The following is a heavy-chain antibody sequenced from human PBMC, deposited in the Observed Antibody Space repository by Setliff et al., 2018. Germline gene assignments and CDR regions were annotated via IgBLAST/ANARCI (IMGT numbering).Heavy chain of an antibody. D-gene: IGHD4-17*01. CDR1: GGSISTSNW. CDR3: GRDPHTPTVTTRGDY. V-gene: IGHV4-4*02. J-gene: IGHJ4*02. CDR2: IYHNGIT. Sequence: SETLSLTCAVSGGSISTSNWWSWVRQPPGKGLEWIGEIYHNGITNYNPSLKSRVSISVDKSKNQVSLKLNSVTAADTAVYYCGRDPHTPTVTTRGDYWGQGTLVTVSS.